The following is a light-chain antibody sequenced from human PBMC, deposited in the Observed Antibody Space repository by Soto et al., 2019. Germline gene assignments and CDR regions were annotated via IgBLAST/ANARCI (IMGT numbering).Light chain of an antibody. CDR3: QQYNNCPPCT. CDR2: DAS. Sequence: ILMTQSPAPLSVSPGERATLSCRASPSVSNNLAWYQKKPGQAPRLLIYDASTMSTGIPARFSGSGSGTEFTLTISGLQSEDCAVYYCQQYNNCPPCTFGQGTKVEIK. J-gene: IGKJ1*01. CDR1: PSVSNN. V-gene: IGKV3-15*01.